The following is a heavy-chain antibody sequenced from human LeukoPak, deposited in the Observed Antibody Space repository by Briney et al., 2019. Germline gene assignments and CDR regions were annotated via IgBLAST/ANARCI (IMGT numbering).Heavy chain of an antibody. CDR3: ARELLGAPTPGAY. Sequence: KPSEAPSPPRALSTGSRSSGNWWGWVRQPPRKGPEGIGEVHKTGNTNYNPSLKTRVTISIDAPKNQLSLELTSVTAADTAVYYCARELLGAPTPGAYWGQGTRVTVSS. CDR1: TGSRSSGNW. V-gene: IGHV4-4*02. D-gene: IGHD1-26*01. CDR2: VHKTGNT. J-gene: IGHJ4*02.